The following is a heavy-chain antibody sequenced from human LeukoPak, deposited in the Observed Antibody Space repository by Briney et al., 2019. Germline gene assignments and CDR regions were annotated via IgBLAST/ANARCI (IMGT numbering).Heavy chain of an antibody. Sequence: GGSLRPSCAASGFTFSSYWMSWVRQAPGKGLEWVANIKQDGSEKYYVDSVKGRFTISRDNAKNSLYLQMNSLRAEDTAVYYCARVLVNYYDSSGTSWGQGTLVTVSS. CDR3: ARVLVNYYDSSGTS. D-gene: IGHD3-22*01. CDR1: GFTFSSYW. V-gene: IGHV3-7*01. CDR2: IKQDGSEK. J-gene: IGHJ4*02.